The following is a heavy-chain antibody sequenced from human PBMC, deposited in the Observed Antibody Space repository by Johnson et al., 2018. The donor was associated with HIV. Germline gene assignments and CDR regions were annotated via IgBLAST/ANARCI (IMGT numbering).Heavy chain of an antibody. Sequence: VQLVESGGGVVQPGRSLGLSCAASGFSFSSYAMHWVRQAPGKGLEWVAFIRYDGSNKYYADSVKGRFPISRDNYKNTLYLQINSRGAEDTAVYYCARDSPRIQLGDDAFDIWGQGTLVTVSS. V-gene: IGHV3-33*08. CDR1: GFSFSSYA. D-gene: IGHD5-18*01. CDR3: ARDSPRIQLGDDAFDI. J-gene: IGHJ3*02. CDR2: IRYDGSNK.